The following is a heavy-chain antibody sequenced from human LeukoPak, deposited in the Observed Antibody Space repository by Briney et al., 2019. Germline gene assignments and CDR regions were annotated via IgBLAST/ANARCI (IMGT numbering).Heavy chain of an antibody. V-gene: IGHV4-59*01. Sequence: PSETLSLICTVSGGSISRYYWSWIRQPPGKGLEWIGYIYYSGSTNYNPSLKSRVTISVDTSKNQFSLKLSSVTAADTAVYYCARVTGDTAFDIWGQGTMVTVSS. CDR3: ARVTGDTAFDI. D-gene: IGHD7-27*01. CDR2: IYYSGST. J-gene: IGHJ3*02. CDR1: GGSISRYY.